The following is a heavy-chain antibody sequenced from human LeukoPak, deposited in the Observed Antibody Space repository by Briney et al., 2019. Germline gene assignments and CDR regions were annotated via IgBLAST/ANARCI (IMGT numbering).Heavy chain of an antibody. D-gene: IGHD1-26*01. CDR3: ARGLVGATYYYYYYMDV. CDR1: GYTFTSYD. J-gene: IGHJ6*03. CDR2: MNPNSGNT. Sequence: ASVKVSCKASGYTFTSYDINWVRQATGQGLEWMGWMNPNSGNTGYAQKFQGRVTITRNTSISTAYMGLSSLRSEDTAVYYCARGLVGATYYYYYYMDVWGKGTTVTVSS. V-gene: IGHV1-8*03.